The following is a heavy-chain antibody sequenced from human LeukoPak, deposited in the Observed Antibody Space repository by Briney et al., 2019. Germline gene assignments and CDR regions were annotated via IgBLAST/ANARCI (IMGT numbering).Heavy chain of an antibody. Sequence: GGSLRLSCAASGFTFSSYDMSWVRQVPGKGLEWVSVISDSSGNTYYADSVKGRFTISRDSSKNTLYLQMNSLRAEDTAVYYCAKEQTSGLYYFDHWGQGTLVTVS. J-gene: IGHJ4*02. CDR2: ISDSSGNT. CDR1: GFTFSSYD. CDR3: AKEQTSGLYYFDH. V-gene: IGHV3-23*01. D-gene: IGHD6-19*01.